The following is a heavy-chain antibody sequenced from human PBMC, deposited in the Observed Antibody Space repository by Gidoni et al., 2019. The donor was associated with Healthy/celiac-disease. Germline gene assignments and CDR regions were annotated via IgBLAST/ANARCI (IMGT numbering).Heavy chain of an antibody. CDR1: GGSISSSHW. Sequence: QVQLPESGPGLVKPSGTLSLTCAVSGGSISSSHWWSWVRQPPGKGLEWIGEIYHSGSTNYNPSLKRRVTKSVDKSKNQFSLKLSSVTAADTGGDYCATSFFGSRGAFDIWGQGTMVTVSS. V-gene: IGHV4-4*02. CDR2: IYHSGST. CDR3: ATSFFGSRGAFDI. J-gene: IGHJ3*02. D-gene: IGHD3-3*02.